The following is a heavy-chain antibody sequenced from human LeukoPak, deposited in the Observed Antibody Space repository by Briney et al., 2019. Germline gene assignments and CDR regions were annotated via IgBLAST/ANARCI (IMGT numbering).Heavy chain of an antibody. Sequence: SETLSLTCTVSGGSISSYYWSWIRQPPGKGLGWIGEINHSGSTNYNPSLKSRVTISVDTSKNQFSLKLSSVTAADTAVYYCARVRGDTSHCYVDYWGQGTLVTVSS. V-gene: IGHV4-34*01. D-gene: IGHD2-2*01. J-gene: IGHJ4*02. CDR2: INHSGST. CDR1: GGSISSYY. CDR3: ARVRGDTSHCYVDY.